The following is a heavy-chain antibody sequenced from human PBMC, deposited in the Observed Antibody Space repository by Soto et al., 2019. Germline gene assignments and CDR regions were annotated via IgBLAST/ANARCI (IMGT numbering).Heavy chain of an antibody. CDR3: AREGDIAVADL. CDR1: GYTFTSYD. D-gene: IGHD6-19*01. J-gene: IGHJ4*02. Sequence: QVQLVQSGAEVKKPGASVKVSCKASGYTFTSYDINWVRQATGQGLEWMGWMNPIFGTANYAQKFQGRVTITADESTSTAYMELSSLRSEDTAVYYCAREGDIAVADLWGQGTLVTVSS. V-gene: IGHV1-69*01. CDR2: MNPIFGTA.